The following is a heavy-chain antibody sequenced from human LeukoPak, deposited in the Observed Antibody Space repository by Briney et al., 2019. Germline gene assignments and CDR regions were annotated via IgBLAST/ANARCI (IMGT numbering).Heavy chain of an antibody. CDR1: GYTFTGYY. CDR2: INPNSGGT. Sequence: ASVKDSCKASGYTFTGYYMHWVRQAPGQGLEWMGWINPNSGGTNYAQKFQGRVTMTRDTSISTAYMELSRLRSDDTAVYYCARGLYSSSSYDYWGQGTLVTVSS. V-gene: IGHV1-2*02. J-gene: IGHJ4*02. D-gene: IGHD6-6*01. CDR3: ARGLYSSSSYDY.